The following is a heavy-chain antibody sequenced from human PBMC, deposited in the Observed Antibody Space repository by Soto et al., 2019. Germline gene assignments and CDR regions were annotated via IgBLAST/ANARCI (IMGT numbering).Heavy chain of an antibody. Sequence: PSETLSLTCTVSGDSISSYYWSWIRQPPGKGLEWIGYIYNSGSTNYNPSLKSRVTISVDTSKNQFSLKLSRLRSDDTAVYYCARDLSHNWFDPWGQGTLVTVSS. CDR3: ARDLSHNWFDP. J-gene: IGHJ5*02. CDR2: IYNSGST. V-gene: IGHV4-59*01. CDR1: GDSISSYY.